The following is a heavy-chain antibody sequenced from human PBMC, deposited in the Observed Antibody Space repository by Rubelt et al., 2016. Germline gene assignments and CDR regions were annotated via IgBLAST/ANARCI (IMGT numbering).Heavy chain of an antibody. CDR3: ARNNRYCEL. V-gene: IGHV4-59*01. J-gene: IGHJ2*01. D-gene: IGHD1-14*01. CDR2: IYSSGSA. Sequence: QVQLQESGPGLVKPPETLSLTCTVSNGSIRGYYWSWIRQPPGKELEWIAYIYSSGSATSHPSLKSRVTISVDTSNSHCSLRLTSVTAADTAVYFCARNNRYCELWGRGTLVTVSS. CDR1: NGSIRGYY.